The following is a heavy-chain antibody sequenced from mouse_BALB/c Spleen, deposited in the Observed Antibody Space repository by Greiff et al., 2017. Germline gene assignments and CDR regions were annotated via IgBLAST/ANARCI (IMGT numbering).Heavy chain of an antibody. CDR3: ARQGYGNSFYYAMDY. Sequence: VKLMESGPDLVAPSQSLSITCTVSGFSLTSYGVHWVRQPPGKGLEWLVVIWSDGSTTYNSALKSRLSISKDNSKSQVFLKMNSLQTDDTAMYYCARQGYGNSFYYAMDYWGQGTSVTVSS. D-gene: IGHD2-10*02. J-gene: IGHJ4*01. V-gene: IGHV2-6-2*01. CDR2: IWSDGST. CDR1: GFSLTSYG.